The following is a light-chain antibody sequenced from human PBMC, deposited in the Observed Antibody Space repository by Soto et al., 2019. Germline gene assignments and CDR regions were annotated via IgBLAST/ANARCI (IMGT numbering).Light chain of an antibody. CDR3: QQYYSYPT. V-gene: IGKV3-20*01. J-gene: IGKJ5*01. Sequence: EIVLTQSPGTLSLSPGERATLSCRASQSVTSSYLAWYQHKPGQAPRLLIFGASNRATGIPDRFSGSGSGTDFTLTISCLQSEDFATYYCQQYYSYPTFGQGTRLET. CDR2: GAS. CDR1: QSVTSSY.